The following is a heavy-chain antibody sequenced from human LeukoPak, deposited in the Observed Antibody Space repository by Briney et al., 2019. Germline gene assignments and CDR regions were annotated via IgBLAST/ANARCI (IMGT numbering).Heavy chain of an antibody. J-gene: IGHJ4*02. CDR3: SRELGGSYFDY. V-gene: IGHV1-46*01. D-gene: IGHD1-26*01. CDR2: NNPSGGRT. Sequence: ASVKVSCKASGYTFSSFYMHWVRQAPGQGPEWMGVNNPSGGRTTYAQKFQGRVTMTRDTSTSTVYMELSSLRSEDTAVYYCSRELGGSYFDYWGQGTLVTVSS. CDR1: GYTFSSFY.